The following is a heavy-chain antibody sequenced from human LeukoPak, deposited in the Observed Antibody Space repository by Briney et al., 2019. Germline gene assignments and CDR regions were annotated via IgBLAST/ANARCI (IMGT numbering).Heavy chain of an antibody. CDR1: VFTFSDYY. CDR3: ARERAIASRRPYCFDY. Sequence: PGGSLRLSCAASVFTFSDYYMSWIPEALGKGLEWGSYISSSGSTIYYADSVKGRFTISRDNARNSLYLQMNSLRAEDTAVYYCARERAIASRRPYCFDYWGQGTLVTVSS. CDR2: ISSSGSTI. D-gene: IGHD6-6*01. V-gene: IGHV3-11*01. J-gene: IGHJ4*02.